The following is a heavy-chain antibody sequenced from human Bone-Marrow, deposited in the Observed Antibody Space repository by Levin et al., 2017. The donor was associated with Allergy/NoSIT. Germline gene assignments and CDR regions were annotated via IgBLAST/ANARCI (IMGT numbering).Heavy chain of an antibody. D-gene: IGHD2-2*02. CDR2: ISPGGGST. CDR1: GFTFSSYS. CDR3: AKGCSSTNCYTRRNGDVGMDV. J-gene: IGHJ6*02. Sequence: GGSLRLSCAASGFTFSSYSMSWVRQAPGKGLEWVSAISPGGGSTYYADSVKGRFTISRDNSKNTLYLQMNSLRGEDTAVYYCAKGCSSTNCYTRRNGDVGMDVWGQGNTVTVSS. V-gene: IGHV3-23*01.